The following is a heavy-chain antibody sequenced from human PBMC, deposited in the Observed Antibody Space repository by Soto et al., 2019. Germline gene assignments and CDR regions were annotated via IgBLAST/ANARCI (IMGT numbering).Heavy chain of an antibody. V-gene: IGHV4-39*07. CDR1: DDSINSDKYY. CDR2: INHSRST. Sequence: PSETLSLTCSVSDDSINSDKYYWGWIRQPPGKGLEWIGSINHSRSTNYNPSLKSRVTISVDTSKNQFSLKLSSVTAADTAVYYCAGFHRGVDPWGQGTLVTVSS. CDR3: AGFHRGVDP. J-gene: IGHJ5*02.